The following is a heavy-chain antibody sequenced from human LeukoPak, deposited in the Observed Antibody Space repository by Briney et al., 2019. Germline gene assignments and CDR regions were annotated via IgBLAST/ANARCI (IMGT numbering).Heavy chain of an antibody. CDR3: ARSPGITRVKYCSSTSCYTLGT. Sequence: ASVKVSCKASGYTFTDYYMHWVRQAPGQGLEWMGWINPNSGGTDYAQKFQGRVTVTRDTSISTAYMELSSLRSDDTAVYYCARSPGITRVKYCSSTSCYTLGTWGQGTLVTVSS. CDR2: INPNSGGT. D-gene: IGHD2-2*02. CDR1: GYTFTDYY. J-gene: IGHJ4*02. V-gene: IGHV1-2*02.